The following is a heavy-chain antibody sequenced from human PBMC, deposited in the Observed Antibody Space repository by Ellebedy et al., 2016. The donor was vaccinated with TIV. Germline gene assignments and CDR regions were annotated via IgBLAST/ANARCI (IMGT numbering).Heavy chain of an antibody. J-gene: IGHJ4*02. CDR1: GFRFTTYA. D-gene: IGHD3-9*01. V-gene: IGHV1-18*01. CDR3: TREIDYNFMTGLDY. CDR2: IGTYNGQT. Sequence: AASVKVSCKASGFRFTTYAISWVRQAPGEGLEWMGWIGTYNGQTNYGQKFQGRVTLTRDTSTSTAYMELRSLRSDDTAVYYCTREIDYNFMTGLDYWGQGTLVTVSS.